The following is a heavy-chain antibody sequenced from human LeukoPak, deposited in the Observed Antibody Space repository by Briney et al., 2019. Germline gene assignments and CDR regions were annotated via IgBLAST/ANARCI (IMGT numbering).Heavy chain of an antibody. V-gene: IGHV3-23*01. CDR1: GFTFSSYA. J-gene: IGHJ4*02. CDR2: ISGSGGST. D-gene: IGHD3-9*01. Sequence: GGSLRLSCAASGFTFSSYATSWVRQAPGKGLEWVSAISGSGGSTYYADSVKGRFTISRDNSKNTLYLQMNSLRAEDTAVYYCAKDTPSYDILFTVDYWGQGTLVTVSS. CDR3: AKDTPSYDILFTVDY.